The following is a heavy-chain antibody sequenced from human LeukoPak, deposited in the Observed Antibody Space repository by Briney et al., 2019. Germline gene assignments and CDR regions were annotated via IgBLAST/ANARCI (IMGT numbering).Heavy chain of an antibody. J-gene: IGHJ6*02. V-gene: IGHV6-1*01. D-gene: IGHD2-15*01. CDR1: GDSVSSNSAA. Sequence: SQTLSLTCAISGDSVSSNSAAWNWIRQSPSRGLEWPGRTYYRSKWYNDYAVSVKSRITINPDTSKNQFSLQLNSVTPEDTAVYYCARDLGYCSGGSCYSDYYYYGMDVWGQGTTVTVSS. CDR2: TYYRSKWYN. CDR3: ARDLGYCSGGSCYSDYYYYGMDV.